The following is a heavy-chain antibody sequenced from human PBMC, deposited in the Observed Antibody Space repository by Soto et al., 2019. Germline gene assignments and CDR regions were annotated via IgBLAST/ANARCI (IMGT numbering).Heavy chain of an antibody. CDR3: GRGPSPRAPAGGTPYYYAMDV. CDR1: GYDFTAYD. CDR2: MNPINGAA. V-gene: IGHV1-8*02. D-gene: IGHD6-13*01. J-gene: IGHJ6*02. Sequence: WASVKVSCKASGYDFTAYDINWVRQASGQGLGWMGWMNPINGAAGSARRFQGRVSMTRNTATGTAYLELTSLRSDDTAVYYCGRGPSPRAPAGGTPYYYAMDVWGQGTTVTVSS.